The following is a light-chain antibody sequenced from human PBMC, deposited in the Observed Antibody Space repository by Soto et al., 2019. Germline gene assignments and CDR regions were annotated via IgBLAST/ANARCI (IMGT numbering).Light chain of an antibody. V-gene: IGLV1-44*01. CDR1: SSDIGTNT. CDR2: SSN. Sequence: QSVLNQPPSASGTPGQRVTSSCSGSSSDIGTNTVNWYQQLPGTAPKLLIYSSNQRPSGVPDRFSGSKSGTSASLAISGLQSEDEADYYCAAWDDSLNGVVFGGGTKLPVL. J-gene: IGLJ2*01. CDR3: AAWDDSLNGVV.